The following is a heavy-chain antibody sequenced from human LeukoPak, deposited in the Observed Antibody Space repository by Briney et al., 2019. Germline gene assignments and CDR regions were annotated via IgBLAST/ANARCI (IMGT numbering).Heavy chain of an antibody. V-gene: IGHV3-7*05. J-gene: IGHJ4*02. Sequence: GGSLRLSCAASGFTFNNYWMNWVRQAPGKGLEWVAMIKQGGSEKYYVDSVKGRFTISRDNSKNMLYLQMNSLRAEDTAVYSCARGTVTAPDYWGQGTLVTVSS. CDR3: ARGTVTAPDY. D-gene: IGHD4-17*01. CDR1: GFTFNNYW. CDR2: IKQGGSEK.